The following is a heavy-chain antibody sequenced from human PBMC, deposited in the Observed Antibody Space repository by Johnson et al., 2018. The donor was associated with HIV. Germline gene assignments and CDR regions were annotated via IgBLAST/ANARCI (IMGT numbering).Heavy chain of an antibody. J-gene: IGHJ3*02. CDR2: IWYDGSNK. D-gene: IGHD1-26*01. CDR3: ARAVGAGGI. CDR1: GFTFSSYA. V-gene: IGHV3-33*08. Sequence: QVQLVESGGELVQPGGSLRLSCVASGFTFSSYAMHWVRQAPGKGLEWVAVIWYDGSNKYYADSVKGRFTISRDNSKNSLYLQMNSPRAEDTAVYYCARAVGAGGIWGQGTMVTVSS.